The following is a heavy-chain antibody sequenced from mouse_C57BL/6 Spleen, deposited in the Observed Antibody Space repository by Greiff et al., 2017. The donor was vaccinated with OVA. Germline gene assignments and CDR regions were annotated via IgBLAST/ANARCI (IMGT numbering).Heavy chain of an antibody. D-gene: IGHD1-2*01. V-gene: IGHV1-50*01. Sequence: VQLQESGAELVKPGASVKLSCKASGYTFTSYWMQWVKQRPGQGLEWIGEIDPSDSYTNYNQKFKGKATLTVDTSSSTAYMQLSSLTSEDSAVYYCARRLRGGYFDYWGQGTTLTVSS. CDR1: GYTFTSYW. CDR3: ARRLRGGYFDY. J-gene: IGHJ2*01. CDR2: IDPSDSYT.